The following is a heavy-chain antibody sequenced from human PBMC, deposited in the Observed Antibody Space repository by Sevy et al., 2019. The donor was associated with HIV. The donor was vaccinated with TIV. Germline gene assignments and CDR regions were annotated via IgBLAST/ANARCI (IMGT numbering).Heavy chain of an antibody. D-gene: IGHD3-22*01. V-gene: IGHV4-31*03. CDR2: IYYSGST. J-gene: IGHJ6*03. Sequence: SETLSLTCTVSGGPISSGGYYWSWIRQHPGKGLEWIGYIYYSGSTYYNPSLKSRVTISVDTSKNQFSLKLSSVTAADTAGYYGARGSYYYDSSWGYYMDVWGKGTTVTASS. CDR3: ARGSYYYDSSWGYYMDV. CDR1: GGPISSGGYY.